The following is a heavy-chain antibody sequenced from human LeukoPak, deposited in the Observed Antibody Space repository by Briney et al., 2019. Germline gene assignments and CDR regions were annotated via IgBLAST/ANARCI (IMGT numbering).Heavy chain of an antibody. CDR2: IYVSGST. CDR1: GGSIRSY. D-gene: IGHD3-10*01. CDR3: ARDSGTTGEVKFDP. J-gene: IGHJ5*02. Sequence: SETLSLTCTVAGGSIRSYWSWIRQPAGKGLEWIGRIYVSGSTDYNPSLKSRVTMSIDTSKNQFSLNLISVTAADTAVYYCARDSGTTGEVKFDPWGQGTLVTVSS. V-gene: IGHV4-4*07.